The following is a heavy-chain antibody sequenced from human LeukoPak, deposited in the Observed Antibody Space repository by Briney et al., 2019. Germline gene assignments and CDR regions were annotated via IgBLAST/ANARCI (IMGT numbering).Heavy chain of an antibody. CDR1: GGSSSSYY. Sequence: PSETLSLTCTVSGGSSSSYYWSWIRQPPGKGLEWIGYIYNSGSTNYNLSLKSRVTISLDTSRNQFPLNLSSVTAADTAVYYCARVKGYYGSGSPSFDSWGQGTLVTVSS. D-gene: IGHD3-10*01. CDR2: IYNSGST. J-gene: IGHJ4*02. V-gene: IGHV4-4*09. CDR3: ARVKGYYGSGSPSFDS.